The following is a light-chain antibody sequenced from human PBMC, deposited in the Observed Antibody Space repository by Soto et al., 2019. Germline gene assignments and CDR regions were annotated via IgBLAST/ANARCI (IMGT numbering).Light chain of an antibody. V-gene: IGKV3-15*01. CDR2: GAS. CDR1: QSVSSN. CDR3: QPYSIWPPYT. Sequence: EIVMTQSPATLSVSPGERATLSCRASQSVSSNLAWYQQKPGQAPRLLIYGASTRATGIPARFSGSGSGTEFALTVRSLLSQYVAAYYCQPYSIWPPYTFGQGTKLEIK. J-gene: IGKJ2*01.